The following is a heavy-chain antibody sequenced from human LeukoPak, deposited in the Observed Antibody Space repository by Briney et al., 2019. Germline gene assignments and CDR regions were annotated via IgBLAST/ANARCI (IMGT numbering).Heavy chain of an antibody. CDR3: ARRARYCSSTSCHFDY. J-gene: IGHJ4*02. CDR1: GDSISNYH. CDR2: INHSGST. Sequence: SETLSLTCIVSGDSISNYHWSWIRQPPGKGLEWIGEINHSGSTNYNPSLKSRVTISVDTSKNQFSLKLSSVTAADTAVYYCARRARYCSSTSCHFDYWGQGTLVTVSS. V-gene: IGHV4-34*01. D-gene: IGHD2-2*01.